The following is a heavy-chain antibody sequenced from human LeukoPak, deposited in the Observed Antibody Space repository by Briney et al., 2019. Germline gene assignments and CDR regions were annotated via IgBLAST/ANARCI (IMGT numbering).Heavy chain of an antibody. CDR3: ARAYSSGWDIDY. J-gene: IGHJ4*02. Sequence: GGSLRLSCAASGFTFSSYSMNWVRQAPGKGLEWVSSISSSSSYIYYADSVKGRFTISRDNAKNSLYLQMNSLRAEDTAVYYCARAYSSGWDIDYWGQGTLVTVSS. CDR2: ISSSSSYI. D-gene: IGHD6-19*01. CDR1: GFTFSSYS. V-gene: IGHV3-21*01.